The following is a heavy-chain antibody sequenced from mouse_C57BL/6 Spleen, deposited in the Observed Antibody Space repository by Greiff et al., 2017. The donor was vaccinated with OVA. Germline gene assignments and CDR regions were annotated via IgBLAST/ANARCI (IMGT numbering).Heavy chain of an antibody. V-gene: IGHV1-39*01. D-gene: IGHD1-1*01. CDR3: ASTTTVVEPHWYYGV. CDR1: GYSFTDYN. J-gene: IGHJ1*03. CDR2: INPNYGTT. Sequence: VQLQQSGPELVKPGASVKISCKASGYSFTDYNMNWVKPSNGKSLEWIGVINPNYGTTSYNQKFKGKATLTVDKSSSTAYMQLNSLTSEYSAVYYCASTTTVVEPHWYYGVWGTGTTVTVSS.